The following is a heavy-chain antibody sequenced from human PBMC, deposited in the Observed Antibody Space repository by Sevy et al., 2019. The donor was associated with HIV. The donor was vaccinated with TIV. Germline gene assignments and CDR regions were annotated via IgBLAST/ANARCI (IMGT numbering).Heavy chain of an antibody. CDR1: GLPFSRAG. Sequence: GGSLRLSCEVSGLPFSRAGMHWVRQAPGKGLEWVAVIAYDGSKEYYADSVKGRFTISRDNSKNTLFLQMNSLRPEDTAVYYCASQEQKMILFDHWGQGTLVTVSS. V-gene: IGHV3-30*03. J-gene: IGHJ4*02. D-gene: IGHD3-16*01. CDR2: IAYDGSKE. CDR3: ASQEQKMILFDH.